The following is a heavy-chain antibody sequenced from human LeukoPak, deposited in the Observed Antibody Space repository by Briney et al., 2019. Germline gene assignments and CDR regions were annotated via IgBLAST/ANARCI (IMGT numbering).Heavy chain of an antibody. J-gene: IGHJ4*02. V-gene: IGHV4-39*07. CDR2: IYYSGST. Sequence: SETLSLTCTVSGGSISSSSYYWGWIRQPPGKGLEWIGSIYYSGSTYYNPSLKSRVTISVDTSKNQFSLKLSSVTAADTAVYYCARDRGDGYNWSYFDYWGQGTLVTVSS. CDR1: GGSISSSSYY. CDR3: ARDRGDGYNWSYFDY. D-gene: IGHD5-24*01.